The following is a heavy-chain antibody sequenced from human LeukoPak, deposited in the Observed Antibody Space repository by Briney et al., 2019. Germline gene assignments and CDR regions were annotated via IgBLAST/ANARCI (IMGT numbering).Heavy chain of an antibody. CDR1: GGSFSGYY. D-gene: IGHD3-22*01. CDR2: ISHSGST. V-gene: IGHV4-34*01. J-gene: IGHJ4*02. Sequence: SETLSLTCAVYGGSFSGYYWSWIRQPPGKGLEWFGEISHSGSTNYNPSLKSRVTISVDTSKNQFSLKLSSVTAADTAVYYCARAGTYYYDSSGYWDYWGQGTLVTVSS. CDR3: ARAGTYYYDSSGYWDY.